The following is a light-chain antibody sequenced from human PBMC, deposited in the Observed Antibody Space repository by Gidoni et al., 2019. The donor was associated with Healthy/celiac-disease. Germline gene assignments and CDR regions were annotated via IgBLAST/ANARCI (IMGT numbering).Light chain of an antibody. CDR2: YAS. CDR1: QRVSSY. CDR3: QQRSNWPPT. J-gene: IGKJ3*01. Sequence: EMVLTQSPATLSLSPGERATLSCRASQRVSSYLAWYQQKPGQAPKLLTYYASKRDTGIPARFSGSGSVTDFTLTNSSLEPEDFAVYDCQQRSNWPPTVGPGTKVDIK. V-gene: IGKV3-11*01.